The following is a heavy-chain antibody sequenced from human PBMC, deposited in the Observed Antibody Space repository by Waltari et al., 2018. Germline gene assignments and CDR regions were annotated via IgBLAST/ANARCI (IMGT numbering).Heavy chain of an antibody. CDR2: INHSGST. CDR3: ASPDYYDSSGYDNWFDP. V-gene: IGHV4-34*01. Sequence: QVQLQQWGAGLLKPSETLSLTCAVYGGSFSGYYWSWIRQPPGKGLEWIGEINHSGSTNYNPALTGRVTISVDTSKNQFSLKLSSVTAADTAVYYCASPDYYDSSGYDNWFDPWGQGTLVTVSS. CDR1: GGSFSGYY. J-gene: IGHJ5*02. D-gene: IGHD3-22*01.